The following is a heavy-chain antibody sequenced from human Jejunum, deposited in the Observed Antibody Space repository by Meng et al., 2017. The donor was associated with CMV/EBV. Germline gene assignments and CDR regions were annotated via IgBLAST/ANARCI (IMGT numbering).Heavy chain of an antibody. Sequence: FSDHHMDWVRQVPGKGPEWVGRTRNEANSYITEYAASVKGRFTISRDDSKNSVYLQMNSLKSEDTAVYYCARDSHSSGWSLRFDHWGRGTVVTVSS. J-gene: IGHJ4*02. CDR1: FSDHH. CDR2: TRNEANSYIT. V-gene: IGHV3-72*01. D-gene: IGHD6-19*01. CDR3: ARDSHSSGWSLRFDH.